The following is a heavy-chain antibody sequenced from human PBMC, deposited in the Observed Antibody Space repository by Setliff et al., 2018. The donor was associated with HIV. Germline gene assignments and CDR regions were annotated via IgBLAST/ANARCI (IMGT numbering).Heavy chain of an antibody. J-gene: IGHJ4*02. CDR3: ARGLSSPFAAGL. CDR2: TSHSGST. D-gene: IGHD6-13*01. Sequence: PSETLSLTCTVSGFSISSGYYWGWIRQPPGKGLEWIASTSHSGSTGYNPSLRSRVTMSIDTSKDQFSLKLSSLTSADTAVYYCARGLSSPFAAGLWGQGTLVTVSS. CDR1: GFSISSGYY. V-gene: IGHV4-38-2*02.